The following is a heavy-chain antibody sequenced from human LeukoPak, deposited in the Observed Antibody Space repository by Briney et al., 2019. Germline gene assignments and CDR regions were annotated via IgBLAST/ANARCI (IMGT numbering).Heavy chain of an antibody. CDR3: AKDRRGDSGSGGRWFDP. D-gene: IGHD1-26*01. Sequence: PGGSLRLSCAASGFTFSSYGMSWVRQAPGKGLEWVSAISGSGGSTYYADSVKGRFTISRDNSKNTLYLQMNSLRAEDTAVYYCAKDRRGDSGSGGRWFDPWGQGTLVTVSS. J-gene: IGHJ5*02. V-gene: IGHV3-23*01. CDR2: ISGSGGST. CDR1: GFTFSSYG.